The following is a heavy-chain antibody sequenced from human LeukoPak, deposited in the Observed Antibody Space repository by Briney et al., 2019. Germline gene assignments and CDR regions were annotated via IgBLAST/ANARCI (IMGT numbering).Heavy chain of an antibody. CDR3: ARNGHYSLDY. J-gene: IGHJ4*02. Sequence: SGTLSLTCAVSGGSISSGNWWSWLRQPPGKGLEWFGEIHHTGNTNYNPSLKSRVTISVDRSKNQFSLELSSVTAADTAVYYCARNGHYSLDYWGQGTLVTVSS. V-gene: IGHV4-4*02. D-gene: IGHD2-15*01. CDR2: IHHTGNT. CDR1: GGSISSGNW.